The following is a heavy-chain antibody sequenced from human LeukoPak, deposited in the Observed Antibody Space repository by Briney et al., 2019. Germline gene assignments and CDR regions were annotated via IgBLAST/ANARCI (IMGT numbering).Heavy chain of an antibody. CDR1: DGSISSGGYY. J-gene: IGHJ4*02. Sequence: TSSQTLSLTCTVSDGSISSGGYYWSWIRQHPGKGLEWIGYIFYSGSTDYNPSLKSRVIISADTSKNQFSLKLTSVTAADTAVYYCAADRGLVTGYFDYWGQGTLVTVSS. CDR2: IFYSGST. V-gene: IGHV4-31*03. CDR3: AADRGLVTGYFDY. D-gene: IGHD2-21*02.